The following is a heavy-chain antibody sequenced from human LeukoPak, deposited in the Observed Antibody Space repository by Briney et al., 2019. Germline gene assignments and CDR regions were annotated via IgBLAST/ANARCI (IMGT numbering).Heavy chain of an antibody. CDR2: INQDGSNT. Sequence: PGGSLRLSCAASGFTFSSVWMHWVRQTRGKGLVWVSRINQDGSNTNYADSVKGRFTISRDNAKNTLFLQMNSLRAEDTAVYYCATDGQYSYTYWGQGTLVTVSS. CDR3: ATDGQYSYTY. J-gene: IGHJ4*02. D-gene: IGHD5-18*01. V-gene: IGHV3-74*01. CDR1: GFTFSSVW.